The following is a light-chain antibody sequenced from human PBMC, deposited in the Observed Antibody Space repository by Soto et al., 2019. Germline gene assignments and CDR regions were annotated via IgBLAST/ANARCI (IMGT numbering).Light chain of an antibody. V-gene: IGKV3-20*01. J-gene: IGKJ1*01. CDR1: QSFNSIY. CDR2: GAS. CDR3: HQYGILPRT. Sequence: EVVLTQSPGTLTLSPGERASLSCRASQSFNSIYLAWYQQKPGQAPRLLIYGASSRATGIPDRLSGSGSGTDFSLTISRLEPEDFAVYYCHQYGILPRTFGQGTKVDI.